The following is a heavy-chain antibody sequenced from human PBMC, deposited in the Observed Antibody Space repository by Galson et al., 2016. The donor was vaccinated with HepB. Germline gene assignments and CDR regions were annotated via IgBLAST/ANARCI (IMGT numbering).Heavy chain of an antibody. CDR3: AKNRDNTWTTFDAFDI. V-gene: IGHV3-53*01. Sequence: SLRLSCAASGVVVSTNYMNWVRQAPGKGLEWVSVIESGGRTSYADSVKGRFTISRDKTKNTLYLQMDSLRAEDTAVYFCAKNRDNTWTTFDAFDIWGQGTMVSVSS. CDR2: IESGGRT. CDR1: GVVVSTNY. J-gene: IGHJ3*02. D-gene: IGHD1-20*01.